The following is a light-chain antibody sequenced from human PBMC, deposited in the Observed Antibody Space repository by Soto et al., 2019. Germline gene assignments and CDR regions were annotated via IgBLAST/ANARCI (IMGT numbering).Light chain of an antibody. CDR2: GAS. CDR1: QSVSSSY. V-gene: IGKV3-20*01. J-gene: IGKJ1*01. Sequence: EIVLTQSPGTLSLSPGERATFSCRASQSVSSSYLAWYQQKPGQAPRLLIYGASNRATGIPDRFSGSGSGTDFTLTISRLEPEDFAVYYCQQYGRTFGQGTKVDNK. CDR3: QQYGRT.